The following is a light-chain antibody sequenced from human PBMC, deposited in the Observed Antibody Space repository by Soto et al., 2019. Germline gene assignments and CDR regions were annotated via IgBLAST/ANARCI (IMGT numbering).Light chain of an antibody. CDR2: AAS. CDR3: QQVNGYFFT. Sequence: IQLTQSPSSLSASVGDRVTITCRASQGISSNLAWYQQKPGKAPNLLIYAASTLQSGVPSRFSGSGSGPDFALTISSLQPEDFATYFCQQVNGYFFTSGGGTKVEIK. J-gene: IGKJ4*01. CDR1: QGISSN. V-gene: IGKV1-9*01.